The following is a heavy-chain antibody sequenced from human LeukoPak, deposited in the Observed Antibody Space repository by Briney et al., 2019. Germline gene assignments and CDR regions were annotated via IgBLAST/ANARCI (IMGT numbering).Heavy chain of an antibody. J-gene: IGHJ5*02. Sequence: GASVKVSCKASGYTFTGYYMHWVRQAPGQGLEWMGWINPNSGNTGYAQKFQGRVTITRNTSISTAYMELSSLRSEDTAVYYCARARGVVRLKPNWFDPWGQGTLVTVSS. CDR2: INPNSGNT. CDR3: ARARGVVRLKPNWFDP. D-gene: IGHD3-22*01. CDR1: GYTFTGYY. V-gene: IGHV1-8*03.